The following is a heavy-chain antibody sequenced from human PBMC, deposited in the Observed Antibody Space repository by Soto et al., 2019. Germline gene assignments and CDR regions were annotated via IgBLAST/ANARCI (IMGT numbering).Heavy chain of an antibody. Sequence: PGGSLRLSCAGSGFTFDDYAMHWVRQGPGKGLEWVSGISWNTGRIGYADSVKGRFTISRDNAKKSLYLQMNSLTAEDTALYYCTRTRSYDVAQFDYWGQGTLVTAPQ. D-gene: IGHD3-3*01. J-gene: IGHJ4*02. CDR1: GFTFDDYA. V-gene: IGHV3-9*01. CDR2: ISWNTGRI. CDR3: TRTRSYDVAQFDY.